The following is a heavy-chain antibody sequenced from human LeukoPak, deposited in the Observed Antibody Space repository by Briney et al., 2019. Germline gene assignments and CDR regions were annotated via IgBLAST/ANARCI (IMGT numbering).Heavy chain of an antibody. V-gene: IGHV4-34*01. CDR1: GGSFSGYY. D-gene: IGHD6-19*01. CDR2: INHSGST. Sequence: SETLSLTCAVYGGSFSGYYWSWIRQPPGKGLEWIGEINHSGSTNYNPSLKSRVTISVDTSKNQFSLKLTSVTAADTAVYYCASSGYSSDWVFDYWGQGTLVTVSS. CDR3: ASSGYSSDWVFDY. J-gene: IGHJ4*02.